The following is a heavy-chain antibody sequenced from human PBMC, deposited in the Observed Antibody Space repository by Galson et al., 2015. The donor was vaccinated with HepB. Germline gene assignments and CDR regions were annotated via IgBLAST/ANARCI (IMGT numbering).Heavy chain of an antibody. Sequence: SLRLSCAASGFSFSTYGMHWVRQIPGKGLEWMAVIWYDGSKEYYGDSVKGRFTISRDNSRNTVYLQMNNVTAEDTAVYYCAGDDQVLYSSRLGYWGRGTLVTVSS. CDR2: IWYDGSKE. J-gene: IGHJ4*02. CDR1: GFSFSTYG. V-gene: IGHV3-33*01. CDR3: AGDDQVLYSSRLGY. D-gene: IGHD3-16*01.